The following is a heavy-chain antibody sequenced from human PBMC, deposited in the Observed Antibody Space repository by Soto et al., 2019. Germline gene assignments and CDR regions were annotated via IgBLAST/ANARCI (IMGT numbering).Heavy chain of an antibody. J-gene: IGHJ4*02. D-gene: IGHD5-18*01. CDR2: ISTYNGNT. CDR3: AKEAGPRTANPPFCFEC. CDR1: GYTFTNFG. Sequence: ASVKVSCKASGYTFTNFGIGWVRQAPGQGLEWMAWISTYNGNTNYAQKFQGRVALTTDTSTNTAYMELRSLRSDDTAMYYCAKEAGPRTANPPFCFECWGQGTLVTVSS. V-gene: IGHV1-18*01.